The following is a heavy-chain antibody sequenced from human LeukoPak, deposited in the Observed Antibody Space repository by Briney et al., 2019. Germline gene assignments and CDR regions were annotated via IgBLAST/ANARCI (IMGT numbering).Heavy chain of an antibody. J-gene: IGHJ5*02. CDR2: INPNSGGT. D-gene: IGHD6-19*01. V-gene: IGHV1-2*02. CDR3: ARGAVAGRRERNWFDP. CDR1: GYTLTGYY. Sequence: ASVKVSCKASGYTLTGYYMHWVRQAPGQGLEWMGWINPNSGGTNYAQKFQGRVTMTRDTSISTAYMELSRLRSDDTAVYYCARGAVAGRRERNWFDPWGQGTLVTVSS.